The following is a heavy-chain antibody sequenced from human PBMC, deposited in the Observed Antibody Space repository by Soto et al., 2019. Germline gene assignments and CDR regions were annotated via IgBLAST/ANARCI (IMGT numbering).Heavy chain of an antibody. CDR3: ARDPTIAASGGYYYYYYGMDV. Sequence: EVQLVESGGGLVQPGGSLRLSCAASGFTVSSNYMSWVRRAPGKGLEWVSVIYSGGSTYYADSVKGRFTISRDNSKNTLYLQMNSLRAEDTAVYYCARDPTIAASGGYYYYYYGMDVWGQGTTVTVSS. D-gene: IGHD6-13*01. CDR2: IYSGGST. CDR1: GFTVSSNY. J-gene: IGHJ6*02. V-gene: IGHV3-66*01.